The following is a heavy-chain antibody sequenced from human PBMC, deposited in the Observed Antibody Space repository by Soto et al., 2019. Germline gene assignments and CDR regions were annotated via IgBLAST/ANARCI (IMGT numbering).Heavy chain of an antibody. CDR2: IYYSGST. D-gene: IGHD3-9*01. CDR3: ASRYGYYFDY. J-gene: IGHJ4*02. Sequence: SETLSLTCTGSGGSISSYYWSWIRQPPGRGLEWIGYIYYSGSTNYNPSLKSRVTISVDTSKNQLSLKLSSVTAADTAVYYCASRYGYYFDYWGQGTLVPVSS. V-gene: IGHV4-59*08. CDR1: GGSISSYY.